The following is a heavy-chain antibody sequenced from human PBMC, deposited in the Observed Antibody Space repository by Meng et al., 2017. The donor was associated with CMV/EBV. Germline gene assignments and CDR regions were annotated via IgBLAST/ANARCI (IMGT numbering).Heavy chain of an antibody. CDR3: ATGGVVVPAGYYYGMDV. J-gene: IGHJ6*02. CDR1: GFTFGHYN. D-gene: IGHD2-2*01. V-gene: IGHV3-21*01. CDR2: ITTSSNYI. Sequence: GESLKISCAASGFTFGHYNMNWVRQAPGKGLEWVSSITTSSNYIYYADSVKGRFTVPRDNAKNSLYLQMNSLRAEDTAVYYCATGGVVVPAGYYYGMDVWGQGTTVTVSS.